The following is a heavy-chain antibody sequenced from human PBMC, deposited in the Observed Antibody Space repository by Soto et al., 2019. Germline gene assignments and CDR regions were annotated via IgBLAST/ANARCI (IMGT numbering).Heavy chain of an antibody. CDR2: IWYDGSNK. V-gene: IGHV3-33*01. CDR3: ARDRYSGSTPPGENEFDP. D-gene: IGHD3-10*01. CDR1: GFTFSSYG. J-gene: IGHJ5*02. Sequence: GGSLRLSCAASGFTFSSYGMHWVRQAPGKGLEWVAVIWYDGSNKYYADSVKGRFTISRDNSKNTLYLQMNSLRAEDTAVYYCARDRYSGSTPPGENEFDPWGQGTLVTVSS.